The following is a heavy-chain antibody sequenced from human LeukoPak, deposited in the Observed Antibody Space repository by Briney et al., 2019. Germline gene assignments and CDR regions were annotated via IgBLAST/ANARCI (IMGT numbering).Heavy chain of an antibody. CDR2: ITWDGGNT. V-gene: IGHV3-43D*03. CDR1: GFTFDDYA. J-gene: IGHJ6*03. Sequence: PGGSLRLSCAASGFTFDDYAMHWVRQAPGKGLEWVSLITWDGGNTYYADSVKGRFTISRDNSQNSLYLQMNSLRPEDTALYFCAKARTNPSYYYYYMDVWGKGTTVTVSS. D-gene: IGHD1-14*01. CDR3: AKARTNPSYYYYYMDV.